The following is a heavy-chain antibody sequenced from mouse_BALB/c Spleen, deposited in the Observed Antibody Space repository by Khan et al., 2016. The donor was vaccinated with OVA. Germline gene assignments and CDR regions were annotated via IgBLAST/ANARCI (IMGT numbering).Heavy chain of an antibody. J-gene: IGHJ4*01. CDR2: IWSDGTT. CDR3: ARQTYYHYYIRDY. V-gene: IGHV2-6-1*01. D-gene: IGHD2-10*01. Sequence: QVQLKESGPGLVAPSQSLSITCTISGFSLTDYGIHWVRQPPGKGLEWLVVIWSDGTTTYNSALKSRLSISKDNSKSQVFLKMNSLQTDDTAMYYCARQTYYHYYIRDYWGQGTSVTVSS. CDR1: GFSLTDYG.